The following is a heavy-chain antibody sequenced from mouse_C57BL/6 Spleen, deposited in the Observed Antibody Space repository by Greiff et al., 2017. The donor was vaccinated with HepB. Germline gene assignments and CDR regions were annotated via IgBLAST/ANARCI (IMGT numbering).Heavy chain of an antibody. CDR3: ARSSTTVVYWYFDV. J-gene: IGHJ1*03. Sequence: EVQVVESGGGLVQPGGSLSLSCAASGFTFTDYYMSWVRQPPGKALEWLGFIRNKANGYTTEYSASVKGRFTISRDNSQSILYLQMNALRAEDSATYYCARSSTTVVYWYFDVWGTGTTVTVSS. V-gene: IGHV7-3*01. D-gene: IGHD1-1*01. CDR2: IRNKANGYTT. CDR1: GFTFTDYY.